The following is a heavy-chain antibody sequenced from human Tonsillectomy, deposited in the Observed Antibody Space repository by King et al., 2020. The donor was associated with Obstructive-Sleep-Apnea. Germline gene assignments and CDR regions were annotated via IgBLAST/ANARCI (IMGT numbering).Heavy chain of an antibody. CDR1: GFTFSSFA. J-gene: IGHJ3*02. D-gene: IGHD3-16*01. CDR2: ISGSGGST. Sequence: VQLVESGGGLVQPGGSLRLSCAASGFTFSSFAVSWVRQAPGKGLEWVTGISGSGGSTYYADSVKGRFTIARANSKNTLCLQMNSLRVADTAVYYCANSRDNYVGAFVICGQGTMVTVSS. CDR3: ANSRDNYVGAFVI. V-gene: IGHV3-23*04.